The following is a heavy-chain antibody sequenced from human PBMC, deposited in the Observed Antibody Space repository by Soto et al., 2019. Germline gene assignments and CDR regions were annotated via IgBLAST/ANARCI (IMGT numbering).Heavy chain of an antibody. CDR1: GGTFSDYA. CDR3: ARGRGIGFSSTWNIYWYYNMDV. J-gene: IGHJ6*02. D-gene: IGHD6-13*01. V-gene: IGHV1-69*01. Sequence: QVQLVQSGAEVRKSGSSVKVSCKAAGGTFSDYALSWVRQAPGQGLEWMGGIIPMFATTNYTQKFQGRVTITADDSATTAHMELSSLKSEDTAVYYCARGRGIGFSSTWNIYWYYNMDVWGQGTTVTASS. CDR2: IIPMFATT.